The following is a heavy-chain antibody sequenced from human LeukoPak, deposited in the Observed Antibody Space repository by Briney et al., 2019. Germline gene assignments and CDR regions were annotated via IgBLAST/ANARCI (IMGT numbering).Heavy chain of an antibody. Sequence: SETLSLTCAVYGGSSSGYYWSWIRQPPGKGLEWIGEINHSGSTNYNPSLKSRVTISVDTSKNQFSLKLSSVTAADTAVYYCAREVVAATGWFDPWGQGTLVTVSS. D-gene: IGHD2-15*01. CDR3: AREVVAATGWFDP. CDR1: GGSSSGYY. J-gene: IGHJ5*02. V-gene: IGHV4-34*01. CDR2: INHSGST.